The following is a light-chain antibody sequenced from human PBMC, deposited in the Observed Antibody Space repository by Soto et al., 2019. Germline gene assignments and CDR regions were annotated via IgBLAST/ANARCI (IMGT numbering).Light chain of an antibody. CDR1: SSNIGSNA. Sequence: QSAVTQPTSVSGAPRQRVTISCSGGSSNIGSNAVNWYQQFPGKAPKLLIYYDDLLPSGVSVRFSGSKSGTSASLAISGLQSDDEADYYCAAWDDRLNGVVFGGGTKLTVL. CDR3: AAWDDRLNGVV. CDR2: YDD. J-gene: IGLJ3*02. V-gene: IGLV1-36*01.